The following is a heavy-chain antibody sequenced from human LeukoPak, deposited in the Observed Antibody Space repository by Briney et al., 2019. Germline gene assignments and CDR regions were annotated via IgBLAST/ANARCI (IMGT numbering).Heavy chain of an antibody. V-gene: IGHV1-46*01. D-gene: IGHD1-1*01. CDR2: INPSGGST. CDR1: GYSFSSYY. CDR3: ARRTGTTGLDY. Sequence: ASVKVSCRASGYSFSSYYMHWVRQAPGQGLEWMGIINPSGGSTTYAQKFRDRVTMTRDTSTTTVYMELSSLKSEDTAVYYCARRTGTTGLDYWGQGTLVTVSS. J-gene: IGHJ4*02.